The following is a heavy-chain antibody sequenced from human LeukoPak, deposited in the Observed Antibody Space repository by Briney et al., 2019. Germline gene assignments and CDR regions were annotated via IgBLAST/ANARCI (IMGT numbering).Heavy chain of an antibody. J-gene: IGHJ4*02. D-gene: IGHD1-26*01. Sequence: SETLSLTCTVSGGSISSSSYYWGWIRQPPGKGLEWIGSIYYSGSTYYNPSLKSRVTISVDTSKNQFFLKLSSVTAADTALYYCARYSFSGSYSPYWGQGTLVTVSS. CDR1: GGSISSSSYY. V-gene: IGHV4-39*07. CDR3: ARYSFSGSYSPY. CDR2: IYYSGST.